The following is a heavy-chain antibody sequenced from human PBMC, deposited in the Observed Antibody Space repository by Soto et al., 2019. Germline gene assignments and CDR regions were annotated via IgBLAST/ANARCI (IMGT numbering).Heavy chain of an antibody. D-gene: IGHD6-13*01. J-gene: IGHJ6*02. CDR2: IYPGDSDT. V-gene: IGHV5-51*01. CDR3: ARTPAAGKYSCAMDA. Sequence: GESLKISCKGSGYSFTSYWIGWGRQMPGKGLGWMGIIYPGDSDTRYSPSFQGQVTISADKSISTAYLQWSSLKAADTALYYWARTPAAGKYSCAMDAWGQGTMVAVS. CDR1: GYSFTSYW.